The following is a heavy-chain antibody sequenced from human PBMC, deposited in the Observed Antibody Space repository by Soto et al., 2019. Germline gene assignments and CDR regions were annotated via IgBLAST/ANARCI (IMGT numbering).Heavy chain of an antibody. V-gene: IGHV3-30-3*01. J-gene: IGHJ3*02. Sequence: GGSLRLSCADSGFTFSSYAMHWVRQAPGKGLEWVAVISYDGSNKYYADSVKGRFTISRDNSKNTLYLQMNSLRAEDTAVYYCARGQGAFDIWGQGTMVTVSS. CDR1: GFTFSSYA. CDR3: ARGQGAFDI. CDR2: ISYDGSNK.